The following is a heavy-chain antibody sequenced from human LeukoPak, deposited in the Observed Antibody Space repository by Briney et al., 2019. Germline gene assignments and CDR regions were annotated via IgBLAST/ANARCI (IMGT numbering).Heavy chain of an antibody. CDR2: IYYSGGT. Sequence: GSLRLSCAASGFTFSSYWMSWVRQPPGKGLEWIGSIYYSGGTYYNPSLKSRVTISVDTSKNQFSLKLSSVTAADTAVYYCARLRPTIFGPNWFDPWGQGTLVTVSS. J-gene: IGHJ5*02. D-gene: IGHD3-3*01. CDR1: GFTFSSYW. CDR3: ARLRPTIFGPNWFDP. V-gene: IGHV4-39*01.